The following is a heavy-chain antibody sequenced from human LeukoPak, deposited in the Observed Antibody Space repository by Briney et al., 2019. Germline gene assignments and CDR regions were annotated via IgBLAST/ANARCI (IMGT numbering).Heavy chain of an antibody. V-gene: IGHV3-53*01. CDR3: ASAVGSSTPMDV. CDR2: IYSGGTI. J-gene: IGHJ6*03. CDR1: GFTVSTND. Sequence: PGGSLRLSCAASGFTVSTNDMSWVRQAPGKGLEWVSVIYSGGTIYYADSVKGRFTISRDNSKNTLYLQMNSLRVEDTAVYYCASAVGSSTPMDVWGKGTTVTVSS. D-gene: IGHD1-1*01.